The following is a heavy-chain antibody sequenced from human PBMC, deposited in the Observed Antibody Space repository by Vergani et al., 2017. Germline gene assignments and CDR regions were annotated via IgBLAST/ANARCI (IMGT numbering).Heavy chain of an antibody. Sequence: QVQLVESGGGVVQPGRSLRLSYAASGFTFSSYGMHWVRQAPGKGLEWVAVISYDGSNKYYADSVKGRFTISRDNSKNTLYLQMNSLRAEDTAVYYCAKDPPGSSHWFDPWGQGTLVTVSS. CDR2: ISYDGSNK. D-gene: IGHD6-6*01. J-gene: IGHJ5*02. CDR3: AKDPPGSSHWFDP. CDR1: GFTFSSYG. V-gene: IGHV3-30*18.